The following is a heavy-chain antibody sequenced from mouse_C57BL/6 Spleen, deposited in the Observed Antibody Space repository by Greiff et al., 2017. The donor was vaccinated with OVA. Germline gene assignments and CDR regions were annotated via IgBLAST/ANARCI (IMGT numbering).Heavy chain of an antibody. CDR2: IDPSDSYT. J-gene: IGHJ2*01. CDR1: GYTFTSYW. V-gene: IGHV1-59*01. CDR3: AGMGGY. Sequence: VQLQQPGAELVRPGTSVKLSCKASGYTFTSYWMHWVKQRPGQGLEWIGVIDPSDSYTNYNQKFKGKATLTVDTSSSTAYMQLSSLTSEDSAVYYCAGMGGYWGQGTTLTVSS. D-gene: IGHD2-3*01.